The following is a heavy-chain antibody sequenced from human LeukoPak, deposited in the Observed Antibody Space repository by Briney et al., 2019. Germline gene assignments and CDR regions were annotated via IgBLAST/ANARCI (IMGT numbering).Heavy chain of an antibody. Sequence: GGSLRLSCAASGFTFSSYAMSWVRQAPGKGLEWVAVISYDGSNKYYADSVKGRFTISRDNSKNTLYLQMNSLRAEDTAVYYCARPNMIVVVYSLDYWGQGTLVTVSS. J-gene: IGHJ4*02. CDR2: ISYDGSNK. V-gene: IGHV3-30-3*01. CDR3: ARPNMIVVVYSLDY. CDR1: GFTFSSYA. D-gene: IGHD3-22*01.